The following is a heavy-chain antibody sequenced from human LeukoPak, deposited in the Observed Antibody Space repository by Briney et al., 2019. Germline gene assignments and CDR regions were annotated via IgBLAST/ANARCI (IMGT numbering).Heavy chain of an antibody. CDR3: IRGAASGSYYGFDV. V-gene: IGHV3-73*01. CDR2: IRSKANNYAT. Sequence: GGSLRLSCAASGFTFSGSTMHWVRQASGKGLEWVGRIRSKANNYATAYATSVKGRFALSRDDSKNTAYLQMNSLKTEDTAVYYCIRGAASGSYYGFDVWGQGATVTVSS. D-gene: IGHD1-26*01. CDR1: GFTFSGST. J-gene: IGHJ6*02.